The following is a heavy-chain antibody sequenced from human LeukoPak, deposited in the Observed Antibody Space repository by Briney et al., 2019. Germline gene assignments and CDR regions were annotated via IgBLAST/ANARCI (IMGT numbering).Heavy chain of an antibody. V-gene: IGHV3-74*01. CDR3: ARDDSNGIDY. Sequence: GGSLRLSCAASGFSFSNYYMLWVRQAPGAGLVSVSRISSDGATTIYADSVRGRFTTSRDNAKNTLYLQMNSLRAEDTAVYYCARDDSNGIDYWGQGTLVTVSS. J-gene: IGHJ4*02. CDR1: GFSFSNYY. D-gene: IGHD3-22*01. CDR2: ISSDGATT.